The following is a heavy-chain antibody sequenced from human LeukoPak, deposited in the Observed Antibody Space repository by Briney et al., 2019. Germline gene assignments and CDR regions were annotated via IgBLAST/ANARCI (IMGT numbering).Heavy chain of an antibody. CDR2: IKEDGSEK. J-gene: IGHJ4*02. V-gene: IGHV3-7*01. CDR3: ASRAHFWSGPGG. Sequence: GRSLRLSCAASGVTFSSYWMSWVRQAPGKGLEWVANIKEDGSEKYYVDSVKGRFTISRDNAKNSLYLQMNSLRAEDTAVYYCASRAHFWSGPGGWGQGTLVTVSS. D-gene: IGHD3-3*02. CDR1: GVTFSSYW.